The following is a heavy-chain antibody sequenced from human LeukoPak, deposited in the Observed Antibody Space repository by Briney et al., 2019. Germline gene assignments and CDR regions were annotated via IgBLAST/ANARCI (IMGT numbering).Heavy chain of an antibody. J-gene: IGHJ6*03. CDR1: GGTFSSYA. CDR2: IIPIFGTA. V-gene: IGHV1-69*05. Sequence: ASVKVSCKASGGTFSSYAISWVRQAPGQGLEWMGGIIPIFGTANYAQKLQGRVTVTTDTSTSTAYMELRSLRSDDTAVYCCAREPSVASFYYYYYMDVWGKGTTVTVSS. CDR3: AREPSVASFYYYYYMDV. D-gene: IGHD5-12*01.